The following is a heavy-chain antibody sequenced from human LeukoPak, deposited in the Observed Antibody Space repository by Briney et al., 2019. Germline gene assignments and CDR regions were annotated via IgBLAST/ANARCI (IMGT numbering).Heavy chain of an antibody. D-gene: IGHD2-15*01. CDR2: ISGSGGST. Sequence: GGSLRLSCAASGFTFSSYGMSWVRQAPGKGLEWVSAISGSGGSTYYADSVKGRFTISRDNSKNTLYLQMNSLRAEDTAVYYCARIVVVVAATGSWFDPWGQGTLVTVSS. CDR3: ARIVVVVAATGSWFDP. V-gene: IGHV3-23*01. J-gene: IGHJ5*02. CDR1: GFTFSSYG.